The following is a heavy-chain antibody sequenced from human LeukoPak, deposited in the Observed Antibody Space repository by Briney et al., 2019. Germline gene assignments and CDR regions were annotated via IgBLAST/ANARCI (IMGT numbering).Heavy chain of an antibody. D-gene: IGHD1-1*01. Sequence: RGSLRLSCAVSGLTFSRYAINWVRQPPGKGLEWVSIISNSGGISVYADSVKGRFTISRDNSKNTLYLQMSSLRAEDTAVYYCAVEGFDIWGHGTMVTVSS. CDR2: ISNSGGIS. V-gene: IGHV3-23*01. CDR3: AVEGFDI. J-gene: IGHJ3*02. CDR1: GLTFSRYA.